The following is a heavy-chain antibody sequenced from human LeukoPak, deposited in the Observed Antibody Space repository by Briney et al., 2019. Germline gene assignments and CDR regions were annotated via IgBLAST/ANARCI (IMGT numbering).Heavy chain of an antibody. CDR3: ARPYRYYYDSSHAFDI. V-gene: IGHV3-30-3*01. CDR2: ISYDGSNK. J-gene: IGHJ3*02. D-gene: IGHD3-22*01. CDR1: GFTFSSYA. Sequence: PGRSLRLSCAASGFTFSSYAMHWVRQAPGKGLEWVAVISYDGSNKYYADSVKGRFTISRDNSKNTLYLQTNSLRAEDTAVYYCARPYRYYYDSSHAFDIWGQGTMVTVSS.